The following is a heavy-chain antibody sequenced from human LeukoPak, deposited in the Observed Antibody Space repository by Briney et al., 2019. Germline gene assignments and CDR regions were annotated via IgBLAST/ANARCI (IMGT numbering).Heavy chain of an antibody. J-gene: IGHJ4*02. D-gene: IGHD6-13*01. CDR1: GYNFTGYG. CDR3: ARGGGVAAAGTNFDY. CDR2: ISAYNGDT. V-gene: IGHV1-18*01. Sequence: ASVKVSCKASGYNFTGYGISWVRQAPGQGLEWMGWISAYNGDTNSAQKLQGRVTMTTDTSTSTAYMDLRSLRSDDTAVYYCARGGGVAAAGTNFDYWSQGTLVTVSS.